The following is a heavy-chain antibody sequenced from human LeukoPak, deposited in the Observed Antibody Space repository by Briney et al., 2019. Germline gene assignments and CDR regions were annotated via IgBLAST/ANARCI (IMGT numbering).Heavy chain of an antibody. Sequence: PGRSLRLSCAASGFTFDDYAMHWVRQAPGKGLEWVSGISWNSGSIGYADSVKGRFTISRDNAKNSLYLQMNSLRAEDTALYYCAKDRGGLAAAGLNWFDPWGQGTLVTVSS. CDR3: AKDRGGLAAAGLNWFDP. V-gene: IGHV3-9*01. J-gene: IGHJ5*02. D-gene: IGHD6-13*01. CDR2: ISWNSGSI. CDR1: GFTFDDYA.